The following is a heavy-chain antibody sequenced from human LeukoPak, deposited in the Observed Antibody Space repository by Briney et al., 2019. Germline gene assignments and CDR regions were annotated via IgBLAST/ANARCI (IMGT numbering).Heavy chain of an antibody. CDR3: ASGELDSLYYFDY. CDR2: IHGDGIST. Sequence: GGSLRLSCAASGFTFSSYWMSWVRQAPGKGLVWVSRIHGDGISTTYADSVKGRFTISRDNAKNTLYLQMNSLRPEDTAVYFCASGELDSLYYFDYWGQGTLVTVSS. J-gene: IGHJ4*02. V-gene: IGHV3-74*01. CDR1: GFTFSSYW. D-gene: IGHD1-1*01.